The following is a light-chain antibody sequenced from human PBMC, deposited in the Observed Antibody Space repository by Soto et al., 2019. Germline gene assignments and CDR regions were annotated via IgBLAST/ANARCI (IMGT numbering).Light chain of an antibody. CDR1: QSISSW. Sequence: DIQMTQSPSTLSASLGDRVTIXXRASQSISSWLAWYQQKPGKAPKLXXYDASSLESGVPSRFSGSGSGTEFTLTISSLQPDDFATYYCQQYNSYSPWTFGQGTKVDIK. V-gene: IGKV1-5*01. J-gene: IGKJ1*01. CDR2: DAS. CDR3: QQYNSYSPWT.